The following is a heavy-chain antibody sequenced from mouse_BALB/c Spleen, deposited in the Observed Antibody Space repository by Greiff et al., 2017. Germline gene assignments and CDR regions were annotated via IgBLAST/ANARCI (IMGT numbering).Heavy chain of an antibody. CDR2: ISYDGSN. V-gene: IGHV3-6*02. D-gene: IGHD2-1*01. J-gene: IGHJ3*01. Sequence: EVQLVESGPGLVKPSQSLSLTCSVTGYSFTSCYYWNWIRQFPGNKLEWMGYISYDGSNNYNPSLKNRISITRDTSKNQFFLKLNSVTTEDTATYYCARGGNAWFAYWGQGTLVTVSA. CDR1: GYSFTSCYY. CDR3: ARGGNAWFAY.